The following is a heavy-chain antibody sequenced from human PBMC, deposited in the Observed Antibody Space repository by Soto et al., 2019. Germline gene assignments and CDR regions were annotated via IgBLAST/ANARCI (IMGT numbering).Heavy chain of an antibody. V-gene: IGHV3-11*01. CDR3: VTPNSDSFSEGFNL. J-gene: IGHJ3*01. CDR2: ISSSGDII. D-gene: IGHD1-26*01. Sequence: QVQLVESGGGLVKPGGSLKLSCAASGFTFRDYYMSWIRQAPGKGLEWISYISSSGDIIYYADSVKGRFTFSRDNAKNSLFLQMNSLRAEDTAVYYCVTPNSDSFSEGFNLWGQGTMVTVSS. CDR1: GFTFRDYY.